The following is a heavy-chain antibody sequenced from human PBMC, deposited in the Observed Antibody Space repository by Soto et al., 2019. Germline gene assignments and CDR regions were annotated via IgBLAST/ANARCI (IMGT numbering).Heavy chain of an antibody. D-gene: IGHD3-3*02. J-gene: IGHJ6*02. CDR2: IIPIFSTT. Sequence: QVQLVQSGAEVKKPGSSVTVSCKASGGTFGNSAISWVRQAPGQGLEWMARIIPIFSTTDYAQKYQGRVTITAEESTSTAYMELTSLRSEDTAVYYCARDKDRQQLGGNYYYAIGVWGQGTTVTVSS. CDR3: ARDKDRQQLGGNYYYAIGV. V-gene: IGHV1-69*15. CDR1: GGTFGNSA.